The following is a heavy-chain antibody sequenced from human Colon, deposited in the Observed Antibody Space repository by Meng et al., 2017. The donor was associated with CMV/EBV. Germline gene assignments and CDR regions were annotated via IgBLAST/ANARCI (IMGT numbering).Heavy chain of an antibody. Sequence: GGSLRLSCAASGFTFRNHAMSWVRQAPGKGLEWVSVIYAGGRSTYFADSVKGRFIISRDDSKNTLYMEMNSLRAEDTAVYYCAKGSWKFLYYGMDVWGQGTTVTVSS. CDR1: GFTFRNHA. J-gene: IGHJ6*02. CDR2: IYAGGRST. D-gene: IGHD3-10*01. CDR3: AKGSWKFLYYGMDV. V-gene: IGHV3-23*03.